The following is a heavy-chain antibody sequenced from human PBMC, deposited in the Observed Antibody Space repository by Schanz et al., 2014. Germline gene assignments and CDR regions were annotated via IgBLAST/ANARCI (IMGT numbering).Heavy chain of an antibody. CDR3: ARAPAEWELLGHFDY. D-gene: IGHD1-26*01. J-gene: IGHJ4*02. CDR1: GYTFTTYA. CDR2: INSNTGNP. Sequence: QVQLVQSGSELKKPGASVNISCKASGYTFTTYALNWVRQAPGQGLEWMGWINSNTGNPTYAPALTGRFVFSLDTSISTAYLQIIGLQAEDTAVYYCARAPAEWELLGHFDYWGQGTLVTVSA. V-gene: IGHV7-4-1*02.